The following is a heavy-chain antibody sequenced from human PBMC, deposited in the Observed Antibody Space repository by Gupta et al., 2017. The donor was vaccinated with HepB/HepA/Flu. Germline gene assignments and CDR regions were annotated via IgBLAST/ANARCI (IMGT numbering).Heavy chain of an antibody. CDR2: IYYSGST. V-gene: IGHV4-39*01. CDR1: GGSISSSSYY. D-gene: IGHD4-11*01. J-gene: IGHJ4*02. CDR3: ARHGLATVTEYYFDY. Sequence: QLQLQESGPGLVKPSETLSLTCTVSGGSISSSSYYWGWIRQPPGKELEWIGSIYYSGSTYYNPSLKSRVTISVDTSKNQFSLKLSSVTAADTAVYYCARHGLATVTEYYFDYWGQGTLVTVSS.